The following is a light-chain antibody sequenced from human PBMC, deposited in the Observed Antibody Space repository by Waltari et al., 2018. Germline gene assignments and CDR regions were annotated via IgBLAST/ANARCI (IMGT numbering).Light chain of an antibody. J-gene: IGLJ2*01. CDR3: SSYAGNNIDVI. Sequence: QSALTQPPSASGSPGQSVTISCTGTGSDVGAYNYVSWYQQLPDKAPRLIIYQVNKRPSGVPDRFSGSKSGNTASLTVSGLQADDEADYYGSSYAGNNIDVIFGGGTKLTVL. CDR1: GSDVGAYNY. CDR2: QVN. V-gene: IGLV2-8*01.